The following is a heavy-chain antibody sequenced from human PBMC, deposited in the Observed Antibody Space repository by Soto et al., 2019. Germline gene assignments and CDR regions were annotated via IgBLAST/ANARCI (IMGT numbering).Heavy chain of an antibody. CDR3: AKDRERDAWYEDY. CDR1: GFSFSSYA. V-gene: IGHV3-23*01. Sequence: GSLRLSCVASGFSFSSYAMSWVRQAPGQGLEWVSVISGSDGSTYYADSVKGRFTISRDNSKNTLYLPMNSLRAEDTAVYYCAKDRERDAWYEDYWGQGTLVTVSS. J-gene: IGHJ4*02. D-gene: IGHD6-13*01. CDR2: ISGSDGST.